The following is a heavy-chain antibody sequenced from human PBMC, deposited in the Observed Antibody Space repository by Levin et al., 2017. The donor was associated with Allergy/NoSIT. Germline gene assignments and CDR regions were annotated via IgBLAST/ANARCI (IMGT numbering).Heavy chain of an antibody. CDR3: ARISTTDGFDI. CDR1: GFTFSTYN. D-gene: IGHD1-26*01. Sequence: GGSLRLSCAASGFTFSTYNMIWVRQAPGKGLQYVSSISSSSQYRFYEQSIKGRFTISRDNAENSLFLYMNSLRAEDTAVYYGARISTTDGFDIWGQGTMVIVSS. J-gene: IGHJ3*02. CDR2: ISSSSQYR. V-gene: IGHV3-21*01.